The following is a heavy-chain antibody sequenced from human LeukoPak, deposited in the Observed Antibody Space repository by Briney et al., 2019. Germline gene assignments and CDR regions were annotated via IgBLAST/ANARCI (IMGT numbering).Heavy chain of an antibody. CDR1: GFTFSNTW. CDR2: IHSDGIST. V-gene: IGHV3-74*03. J-gene: IGHJ4*02. CDR3: AKDLVTGSLDY. D-gene: IGHD2-15*01. Sequence: GGSLRLSCAASGFTFSNTWMHWVRQAPGKGLVWVSRIHSDGISTTYADSVRGRFTISRDNSKNTLYLQMNSLRAEDTAIYYCAKDLVTGSLDYWGQGTLVTVSS.